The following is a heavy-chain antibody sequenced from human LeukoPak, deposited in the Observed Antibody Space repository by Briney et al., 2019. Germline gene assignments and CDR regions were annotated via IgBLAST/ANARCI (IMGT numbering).Heavy chain of an antibody. J-gene: IGHJ4*02. CDR2: LGSGGVTT. D-gene: IGHD5/OR15-5a*01. CDR3: AKRSGGEVSGQYYFDY. Sequence: AGGSLRLSCAASGFTFGSYAMSWVRQAPGKGLEWVSALGSGGVTTYYTDSVKGRFTISRANSKNTLYLQMNSLRAEDTAVYYCAKRSGGEVSGQYYFDYWGQGTLVTVSS. V-gene: IGHV3-23*01. CDR1: GFTFGSYA.